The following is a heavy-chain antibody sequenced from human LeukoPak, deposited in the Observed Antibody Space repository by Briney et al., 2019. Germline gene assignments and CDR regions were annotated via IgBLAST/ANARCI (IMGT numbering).Heavy chain of an antibody. Sequence: ASVKVPCKASGYTFTSYGISWVRQAPGQGLEWMGWISAYNGNTNYAQKLQGRVTMTTDTSTSTAYMELSSLKTSDTAMYYCARRPITMIRGVPGWFDPWGQGTLVTVSS. J-gene: IGHJ5*02. CDR3: ARRPITMIRGVPGWFDP. D-gene: IGHD3-10*01. CDR2: ISAYNGNT. V-gene: IGHV1-18*01. CDR1: GYTFTSYG.